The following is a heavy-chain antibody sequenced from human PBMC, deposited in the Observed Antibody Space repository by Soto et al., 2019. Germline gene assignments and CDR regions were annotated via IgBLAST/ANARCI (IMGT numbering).Heavy chain of an antibody. J-gene: IGHJ1*01. CDR1: GGSISSSSYY. CDR3: ARLGYDILTGYRYFQH. CDR2: IYYSGST. V-gene: IGHV4-39*01. D-gene: IGHD3-9*01. Sequence: SETLSLTCTVSGGSISSSSYYWGWIRQPPGKGLEWIGSIYYSGSTYYNPSLKSRVTISVDTSKNQFSLKLSSVTAADTAVYYCARLGYDILTGYRYFQHWGQGTLVTVSS.